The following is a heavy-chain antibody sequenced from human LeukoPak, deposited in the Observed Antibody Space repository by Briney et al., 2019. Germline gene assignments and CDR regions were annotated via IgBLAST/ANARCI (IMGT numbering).Heavy chain of an antibody. J-gene: IGHJ5*02. D-gene: IGHD3-10*01. V-gene: IGHV1-69*05. CDR2: IIPILGRT. CDR1: GGTFSNYG. CDR3: ASSLDSSGEVFPPNWFDP. Sequence: SVKVSCKASGGTFSNYGFSWVRLAPGQGLEWMGGIIPILGRTNYGKRFQGRVTITTDESTSTAYMELSSLTSDDTAVYYCASSLDSSGEVFPPNWFDPWGQGTLVTVTS.